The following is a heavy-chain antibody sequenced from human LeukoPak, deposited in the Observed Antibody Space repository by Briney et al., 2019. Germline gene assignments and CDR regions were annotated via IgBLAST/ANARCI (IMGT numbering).Heavy chain of an antibody. V-gene: IGHV3-13*01. CDR1: GFTFSRYD. J-gene: IGHJ6*03. CDR3: VRAPPGSRAFHYSYMDV. D-gene: IGHD1-26*01. Sequence: GGSLRLSCAASGFTFSRYDLHWARQVTGKGLEWVSTIGTAGDTYYPDSVKGRFTISRENAENSLYLQMSSLRAGDTALYYCVRAPPGSRAFHYSYMDVWGKGTTVTISS. CDR2: IGTAGDT.